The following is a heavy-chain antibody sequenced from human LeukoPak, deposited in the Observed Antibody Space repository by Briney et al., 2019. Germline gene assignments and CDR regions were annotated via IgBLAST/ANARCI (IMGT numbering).Heavy chain of an antibody. D-gene: IGHD5-18*01. CDR3: ARDRSGYSFDY. Sequence: GGSLRLSCAASGFTFSPYSMNWVRQAPGKGLEWVSSITSSSSYIYYADSVKGRFTISRDNAKNSLYLRMDSLRAEDTAVYYCARDRSGYSFDYWGQGTLVTVSS. CDR1: GFTFSPYS. V-gene: IGHV3-21*01. CDR2: ITSSSSYI. J-gene: IGHJ4*02.